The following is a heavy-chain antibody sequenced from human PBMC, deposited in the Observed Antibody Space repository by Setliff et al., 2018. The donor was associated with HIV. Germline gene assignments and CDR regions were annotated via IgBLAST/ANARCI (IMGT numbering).Heavy chain of an antibody. CDR2: IYTTERI. CDR1: GGSISGHY. CDR3: ATGIDNFWSGYVN. J-gene: IGHJ4*02. Sequence: LSLTCSFSGGSISGHYWSWIRQTPGKGLEWIATIYTTERISYNPSLRSRVTISVETSQNLFSLRLRSVTAADTGVYYCATGIDNFWSGYVNWGQGTLVTVSS. V-gene: IGHV4-59*11. D-gene: IGHD3-3*01.